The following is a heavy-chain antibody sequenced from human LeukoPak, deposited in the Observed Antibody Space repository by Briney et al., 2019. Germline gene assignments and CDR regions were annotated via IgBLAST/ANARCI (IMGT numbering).Heavy chain of an antibody. CDR2: ISGSGGST. D-gene: IGHD2-21*01. CDR3: ATLPIKAGDTIDY. V-gene: IGHV3-23*01. CDR1: GFTVSSTY. J-gene: IGHJ4*02. Sequence: GGSLRLSCAASGFTVSSTYMNWVRQAPGKGLEWVSGISGSGGSTYYADSVKGRFTMSRDNTKNTLYLQMNSLRAEDTAVYYCATLPIKAGDTIDYWGQGTLVTVSS.